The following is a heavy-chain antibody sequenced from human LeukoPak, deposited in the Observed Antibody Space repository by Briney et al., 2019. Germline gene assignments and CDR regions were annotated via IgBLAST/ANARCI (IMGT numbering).Heavy chain of an antibody. D-gene: IGHD3-9*01. CDR1: GRSVSSGSYY. CDR3: ARFGDILTTYYYYYGMDV. J-gene: IGHJ6*04. CDR2: IYYSGST. Sequence: SETLSLTCTVSGRSVSSGSYYWSWIRQPPGKGLEWIGDIYYSGSTNYNPSLKIRVTRSVDTSKNQFSLKLSSVTAADPAVYYCARFGDILTTYYYYYGMDVWGKGTTVTVSS. V-gene: IGHV4-61*01.